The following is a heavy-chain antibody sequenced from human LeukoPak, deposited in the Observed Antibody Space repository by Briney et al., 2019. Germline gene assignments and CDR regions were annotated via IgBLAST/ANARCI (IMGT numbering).Heavy chain of an antibody. D-gene: IGHD6-19*01. J-gene: IGHJ4*02. V-gene: IGHV3-30*18. CDR1: GFTFSTYA. Sequence: GRSLRLSCAASGFTFSTYAMHWVRQAPGKGLEWVAVISYDGSNKYYADSVKGRFTISRDNSKNTLYLQMNSLRAEDTAVYYCAKDSSPPRMGAVAGYFDYWGQGTLVTVSS. CDR3: AKDSSPPRMGAVAGYFDY. CDR2: ISYDGSNK.